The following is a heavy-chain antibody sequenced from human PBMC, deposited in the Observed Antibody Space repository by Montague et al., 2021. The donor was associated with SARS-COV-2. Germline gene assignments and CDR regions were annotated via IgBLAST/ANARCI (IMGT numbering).Heavy chain of an antibody. D-gene: IGHD4-17*01. CDR2: INHSGST. Sequence: SETLSLTCAVYGGSFSGYYWSWIRQPPGKGLEWIGEINHSGSTNYNPSLKSRVTISVDTSKNQFSLKLSSVTAADTAVDYCARGRAVTTFYYYYYGMDVWGQGTTVTVSS. V-gene: IGHV4-34*01. CDR1: GGSFSGYY. CDR3: ARGRAVTTFYYYYYGMDV. J-gene: IGHJ6*02.